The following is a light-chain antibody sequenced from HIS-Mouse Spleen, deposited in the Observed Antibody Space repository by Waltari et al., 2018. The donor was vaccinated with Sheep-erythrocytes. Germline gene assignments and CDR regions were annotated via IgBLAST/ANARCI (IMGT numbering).Light chain of an antibody. Sequence: SYELTQPPSVSVSPGQTARITCSGDALPKQYASWYQQKSGQAPVLVIYEDSKRPSGIPERFSGSSSGTMATLTISGAQVEDDADYYCYSTDSSGNHWVFGGGTKLTVL. CDR2: EDS. J-gene: IGLJ3*02. V-gene: IGLV3-10*01. CDR1: ALPKQY. CDR3: YSTDSSGNHWV.